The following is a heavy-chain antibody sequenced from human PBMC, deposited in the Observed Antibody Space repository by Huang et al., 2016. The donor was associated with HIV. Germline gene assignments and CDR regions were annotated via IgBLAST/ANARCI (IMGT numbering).Heavy chain of an antibody. Sequence: QVQLVQSGAEVKKPGASVKVSCEASNYNFGSHGISWVRQAPGQGLEGMGWISVYNGDTKYAQKFQGRGTRTRETSTRTAYMELTSLRFDDTAVYYCARSGFGVVITTTLDYYYMDVWGTGTTVTVSS. CDR3: ARSGFGVVITTTLDYYYMDV. J-gene: IGHJ6*03. D-gene: IGHD3-3*01. CDR1: NYNFGSHG. V-gene: IGHV1-18*01. CDR2: ISVYNGDT.